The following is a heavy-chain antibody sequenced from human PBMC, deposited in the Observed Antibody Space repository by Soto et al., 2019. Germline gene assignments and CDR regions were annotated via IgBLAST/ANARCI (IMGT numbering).Heavy chain of an antibody. Sequence: QVQLVQSGAEVKKPGSSVKVSCKASGGTFSSYAISWVRQAPGQGLEWMGGVIPIFGTANYAQKFQGRVTITADESTSTAYMALSSLRSEDTAVYYCASWVSYSSSPNWFDPWGQGTLVTVSS. V-gene: IGHV1-69*12. J-gene: IGHJ5*02. CDR1: GGTFSSYA. CDR2: VIPIFGTA. D-gene: IGHD6-6*01. CDR3: ASWVSYSSSPNWFDP.